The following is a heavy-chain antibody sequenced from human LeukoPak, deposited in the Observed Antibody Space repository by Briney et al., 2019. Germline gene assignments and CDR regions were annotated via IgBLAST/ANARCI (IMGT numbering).Heavy chain of an antibody. J-gene: IGHJ4*02. Sequence: SETLSLTCTVSSGSISTSNYYWGWVRQPPGKALEWIGNIFYSGSTYYSPSLKSRVTISLDTSKNQFSLKLSSVTAADTAVYYCARDRYSYVIHWGQGTLVTVSS. CDR3: ARDRYSYVIH. CDR2: IFYSGST. D-gene: IGHD5-18*01. CDR1: SGSISTSNYY. V-gene: IGHV4-39*07.